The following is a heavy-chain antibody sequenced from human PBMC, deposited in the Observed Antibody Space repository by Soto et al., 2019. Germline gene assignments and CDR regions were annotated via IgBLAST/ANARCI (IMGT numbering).Heavy chain of an antibody. CDR3: ASTGGDYGMDV. D-gene: IGHD2-21*01. CDR1: VFTFSSYS. Sequence: GGSLRLSCAASVFTFSSYSMNWVRQAPGKGLEWVSSISSSSSYIYYADSVKGRFTISRDNAKNSLYLQMNSLRAEDTAVYYCASTGGDYGMDVWGQGTTVTVSS. CDR2: ISSSSSYI. V-gene: IGHV3-21*01. J-gene: IGHJ6*02.